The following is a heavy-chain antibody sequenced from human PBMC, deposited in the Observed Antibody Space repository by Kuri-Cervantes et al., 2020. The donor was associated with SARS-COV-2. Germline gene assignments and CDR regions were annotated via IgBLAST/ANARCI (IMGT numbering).Heavy chain of an antibody. CDR3: AKDGPFRFLEWPRPPNWLDR. Sequence: GESLKISCAASGFTFSSYSMNWVRQAPGKGLEWVSSISSSSSYIYYADSVKGRFTISRDNAMNTVSLQMKNLRVEDTAVYYCAKDGPFRFLEWPRPPNWLDRWGQGTLVTVSS. CDR1: GFTFSSYS. V-gene: IGHV3-21*04. CDR2: ISSSSSYI. J-gene: IGHJ5*02. D-gene: IGHD3-3*01.